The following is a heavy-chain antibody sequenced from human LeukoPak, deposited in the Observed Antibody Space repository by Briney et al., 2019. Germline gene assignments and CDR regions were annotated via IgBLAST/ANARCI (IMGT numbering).Heavy chain of an antibody. CDR3: AKHWSYCSTTSCFFNYYYYHMDV. V-gene: IGHV3-23*01. CDR1: GFTFSAYG. D-gene: IGHD2-2*01. CDR2: VSGADGTT. Sequence: PGGSLRLSCAASGFTFSAYGMSWVRQSPRKGLEWVSGVSGADGTTYYADSVKGRFTISRDNSKSTLYLQMNNLRAEDTAVYYCAKHWSYCSTTSCFFNYYYYHMDVWGKGTTVTVSS. J-gene: IGHJ6*03.